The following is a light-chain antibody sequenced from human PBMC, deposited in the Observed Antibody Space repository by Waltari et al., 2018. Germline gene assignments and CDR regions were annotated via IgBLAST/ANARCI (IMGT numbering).Light chain of an antibody. J-gene: IGLJ1*01. V-gene: IGLV2-23*02. CDR1: NSAVGNSNL. CDR3: CSYAGSGTYV. Sequence: QSALTQPASVSGTPGQSITISCTGTNSAVGNSNLVSWYQHHPGEAPKLMICDVIKRPSGVSNRFSGSKSGNTASLTISGLQAEDEADYYCCSYAGSGTYVFGTGTKVTVL. CDR2: DVI.